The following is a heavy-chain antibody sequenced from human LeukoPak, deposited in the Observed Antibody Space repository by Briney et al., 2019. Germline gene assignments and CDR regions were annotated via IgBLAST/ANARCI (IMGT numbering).Heavy chain of an antibody. Sequence: SETLSLTCAVYGGSFSGYYWSWIRQPPGKGLEWIGEINHSGSTNYNPSLKSRVTISVDTSKNQFSLKLSSVTAADTAVYYCARGSPSYYDFWRGPSGGMDVWGQGTAVTVSS. V-gene: IGHV4-34*01. CDR3: ARGSPSYYDFWRGPSGGMDV. CDR2: INHSGST. D-gene: IGHD3-3*01. J-gene: IGHJ6*02. CDR1: GGSFSGYY.